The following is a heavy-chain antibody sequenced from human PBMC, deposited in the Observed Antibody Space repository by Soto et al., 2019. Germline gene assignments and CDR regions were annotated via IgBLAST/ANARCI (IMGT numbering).Heavy chain of an antibody. CDR2: IYYSGST. V-gene: IGHV4-39*01. CDR1: GGSISSSSYY. J-gene: IGHJ4*02. D-gene: IGHD6-19*01. CDR3: ARQSSGWYRQNFDY. Sequence: QLQLQESGPGLVKPSETLSLTCTVSGGSISSSSYYWGWIRQPPGKGLEWIGSIYYSGSTYYNPYLKSRVNISVDTSKNQFSLKLSSVTAADTAVFYCARQSSGWYRQNFDYWGQGTLVTVSS.